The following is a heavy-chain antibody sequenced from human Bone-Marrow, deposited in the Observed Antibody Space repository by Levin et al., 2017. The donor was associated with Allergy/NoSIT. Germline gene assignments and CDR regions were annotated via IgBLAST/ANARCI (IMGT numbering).Heavy chain of an antibody. J-gene: IGHJ4*02. D-gene: IGHD5-12*01. CDR3: ATGYGKSEFDY. Sequence: GGSLRLSCEGTGFTFSDAWMNWVRQAPGKGLEWVGRIKSKTDGGTRDFAAPVKGRSILSRDDSRNMVYLQMSSLRTDDSGVYYCATGYGKSEFDYWGQGTLVTVSS. V-gene: IGHV3-15*01. CDR2: IKSKTDGGTR. CDR1: GFTFSDAW.